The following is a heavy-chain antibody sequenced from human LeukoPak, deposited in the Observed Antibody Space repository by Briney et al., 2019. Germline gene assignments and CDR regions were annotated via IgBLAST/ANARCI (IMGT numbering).Heavy chain of an antibody. CDR2: IKQDGSKK. J-gene: IGHJ4*02. CDR3: ARNLTYFDY. V-gene: IGHV3-7*01. CDR1: GFPFSSYW. Sequence: GGSLRLSCVASGFPFSSYWMTWVRQAPGKGLEWVANIKQDGSKKSYVDSVKGRFTISRDNAKNSLYLQMNSLRAEDTAVYYCARNLTYFDYWGQGTLVTVSS.